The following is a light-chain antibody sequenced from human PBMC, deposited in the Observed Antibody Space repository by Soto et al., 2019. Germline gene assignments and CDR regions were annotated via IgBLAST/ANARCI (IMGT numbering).Light chain of an antibody. J-gene: IGLJ2*01. CDR3: SSYTSSSTVV. CDR1: SSDVGGYNY. Sequence: QSALTQPASVSGSPGQSITISCTGTSSDVGGYNYVSWYQQHPGKAPKLMIYEVSNRPSGVSNRFSGSKSGNTASLTISGLKGEDEADYYCSSYTSSSTVVFGGGTKVTVL. CDR2: EVS. V-gene: IGLV2-14*01.